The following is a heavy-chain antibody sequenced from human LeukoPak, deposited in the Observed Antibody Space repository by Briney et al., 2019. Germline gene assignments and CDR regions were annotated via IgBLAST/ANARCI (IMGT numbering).Heavy chain of an antibody. D-gene: IGHD3-10*02. J-gene: IGHJ6*04. CDR1: GIIFSNYW. V-gene: IGHV3-48*04. CDR3: AELGITMIGGV. Sequence: PGGSLRLSCAASGIIFSNYWMSWVRQAPGKGLEWVSYISSSGSTIYYADSVKGRFTISRDNAKNSLYLQMNSLRAEDTAVYYCAELGITMIGGVWGKGTTVTISS. CDR2: ISSSGSTI.